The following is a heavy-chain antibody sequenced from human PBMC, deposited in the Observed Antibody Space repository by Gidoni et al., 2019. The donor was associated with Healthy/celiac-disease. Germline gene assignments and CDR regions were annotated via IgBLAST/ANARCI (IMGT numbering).Heavy chain of an antibody. J-gene: IGHJ6*02. CDR3: ARVAVVVTALNYGMDV. D-gene: IGHD2-21*02. CDR2: IIPILGIA. V-gene: IGHV1-69*02. CDR1: GGTFSSCT. Sequence: QVQRVQSGADGKKPGSSVKVSCKASGGTFSSCTISWVRQAPGQGLEWMGRIIPILGIANSAQKFQCIATITADNSTSTAYMELSSLRSEDTAVSYCARVAVVVTALNYGMDVWGQGTTVTVSS.